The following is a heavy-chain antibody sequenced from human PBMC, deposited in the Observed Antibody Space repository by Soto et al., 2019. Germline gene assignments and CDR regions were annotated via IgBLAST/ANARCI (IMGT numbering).Heavy chain of an antibody. CDR2: IYYSGST. CDR3: ARGASYGSLDWFDP. CDR1: GGSISSGGYY. D-gene: IGHD5-18*01. J-gene: IGHJ5*02. V-gene: IGHV4-31*03. Sequence: PSETLSLTCTVSGGSISSGGYYWSWIRQHPGKGLEWIGYIYYSGSTYYNPSLKSRVTISVDTSKNQFSLKLSSVTAADTAVYYCARGASYGSLDWFDPWGQGTLVTVSS.